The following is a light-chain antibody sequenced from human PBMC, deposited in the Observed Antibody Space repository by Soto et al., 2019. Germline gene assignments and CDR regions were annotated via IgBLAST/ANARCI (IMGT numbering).Light chain of an antibody. J-gene: IGKJ5*01. CDR2: KAS. Sequence: DIQMTQSPSTLSASVGDRVTITCRASQSISSWLAWYQQKPGKAPKLLIYKASSLESGVPSRFSGSRTGTEFTLTISSLQPDDFATYYSQQYNSYSITFGQGTRLEIK. CDR3: QQYNSYSIT. CDR1: QSISSW. V-gene: IGKV1-5*03.